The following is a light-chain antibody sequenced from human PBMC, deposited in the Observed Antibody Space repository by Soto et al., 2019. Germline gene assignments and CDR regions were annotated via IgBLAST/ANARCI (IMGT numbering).Light chain of an antibody. Sequence: QSALTQPASVSVSPGQSITISCTGTSSDVGSYNLVSWYQQHPGKAPKVMIYEVSKRPSGVPNRFSDSKSGNTASLTISGLQAEDEADYYCCSYAGSSTYVFGTGTKVTV. CDR1: SSDVGSYNL. CDR3: CSYAGSSTYV. J-gene: IGLJ1*01. V-gene: IGLV2-23*02. CDR2: EVS.